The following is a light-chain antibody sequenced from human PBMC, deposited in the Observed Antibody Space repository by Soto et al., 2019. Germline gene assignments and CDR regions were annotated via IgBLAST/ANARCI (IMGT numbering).Light chain of an antibody. CDR2: GAS. Sequence: EVLMTQSTASLSVSPGERATLSCRTSQSVNSDLAWYQHKPGQAPRLLIYGASTRATGIPARFSGSGSGTEFTLTISSLQSEDFAVYYWQQYNNWPPFTFGQGTKLVIK. J-gene: IGKJ2*01. CDR1: QSVNSD. V-gene: IGKV3-15*01. CDR3: QQYNNWPPFT.